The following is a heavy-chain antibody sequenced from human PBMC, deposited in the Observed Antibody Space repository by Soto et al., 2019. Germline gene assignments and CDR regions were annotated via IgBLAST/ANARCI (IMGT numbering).Heavy chain of an antibody. CDR1: GGSFSGYY. J-gene: IGHJ6*04. Sequence: SETLSLTCAVYGGSFSGYYWSWIRQPPGKGLEWIGEINHSGSTNYNPSLKSRVTISVDTSKNQFSLKLSSVTAADTAVYYCARVRYSCGWYTGDNHYYLMDVRGKGTTDTVSA. CDR2: INHSGST. V-gene: IGHV4-34*01. D-gene: IGHD6-19*01. CDR3: ARVRYSCGWYTGDNHYYLMDV.